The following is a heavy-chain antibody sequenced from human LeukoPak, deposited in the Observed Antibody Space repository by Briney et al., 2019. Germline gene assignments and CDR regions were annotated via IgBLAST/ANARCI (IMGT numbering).Heavy chain of an antibody. D-gene: IGHD1-1*01. CDR2: INQDGSQE. CDR1: GFTFSNYW. Sequence: GGSLRLSCAASGFTFSNYWMNWVRQAPGKGLQWVANINQDGSQEYYVDSVKGRFTISRDNAKNSLYLQINSLRAEDTAVYYCARDNSRNDLEYWGQGTLVTVSS. J-gene: IGHJ4*02. CDR3: ARDNSRNDLEY. V-gene: IGHV3-7*04.